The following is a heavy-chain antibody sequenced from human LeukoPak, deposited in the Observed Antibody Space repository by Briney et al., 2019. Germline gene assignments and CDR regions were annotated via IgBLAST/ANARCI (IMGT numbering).Heavy chain of an antibody. D-gene: IGHD3-22*01. CDR3: TRAAGVYYYDTSGYFDY. V-gene: IGHV4-30-2*01. CDR1: IDSISSGDYY. J-gene: IGHJ4*02. CDR2: ISHSGNT. Sequence: SETPSLTCTVSIDSISSGDYYWSWIRQPPGKGLEWIGYISHSGNTYYNPSLKSRVTISLDTSKNQFSLKLTSVTAADTAVYYCTRAAGVYYYDTSGYFDYWGQGTLVTVSS.